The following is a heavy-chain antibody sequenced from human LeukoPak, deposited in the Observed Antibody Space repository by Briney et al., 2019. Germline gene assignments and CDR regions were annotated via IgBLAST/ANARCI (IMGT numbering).Heavy chain of an antibody. Sequence: SETLSLTCTVSGGSISSYYWSWIRQPPGKGLEWIGYIYYSGSTNYNPSLKSQVTISVDTSKNQFSLKLSSVTAADTAVYYCARDLGAAGYFDYWGQGSLVTVSS. CDR2: IYYSGST. D-gene: IGHD6-13*01. V-gene: IGHV4-59*01. J-gene: IGHJ4*02. CDR3: ARDLGAAGYFDY. CDR1: GGSISSYY.